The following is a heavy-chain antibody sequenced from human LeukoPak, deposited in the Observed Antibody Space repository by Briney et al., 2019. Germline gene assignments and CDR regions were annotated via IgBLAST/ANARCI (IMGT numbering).Heavy chain of an antibody. CDR3: ARDPSRGWGIAAAAPFDY. CDR1: GFTFSSYW. D-gene: IGHD6-13*01. J-gene: IGHJ4*02. CDR2: IKQDGSEK. Sequence: GGSLRLSCAASGFTFSSYWMSWVRQAPGKGLEWVANIKQDGSEKYYVHSVKGRFTISRDNAKNPLYLQMNSLRAEDTAVYYCARDPSRGWGIAAAAPFDYWGQGTLVTVSS. V-gene: IGHV3-7*01.